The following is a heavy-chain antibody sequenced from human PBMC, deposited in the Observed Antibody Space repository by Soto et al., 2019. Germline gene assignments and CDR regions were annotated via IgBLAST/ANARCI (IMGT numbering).Heavy chain of an antibody. CDR2: VSWSSGNI. CDR3: ARGGSGALTAAAGRTNWFDP. Sequence: EVQLVESGGGVVQPGRSLRLSCTGSGFTFDDYAMYWVRQRPGAGLEWVAGVSWSSGNIAHADSVKGRFTVSRDNDMSSLYLQMNSLRVDDTAMYYCARGGSGALTAAAGRTNWFDPWGQGTLVIISS. V-gene: IGHV3-9*01. J-gene: IGHJ5*02. CDR1: GFTFDDYA. D-gene: IGHD6-13*01.